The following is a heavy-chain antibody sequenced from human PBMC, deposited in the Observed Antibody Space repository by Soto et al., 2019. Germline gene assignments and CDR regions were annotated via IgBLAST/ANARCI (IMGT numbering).Heavy chain of an antibody. J-gene: IGHJ6*02. D-gene: IGHD2-8*02. V-gene: IGHV1-2*02. CDR1: GYTFTGYY. CDR2: INPNSGGT. Sequence: VASVKVSCKASGYTFTGYYMHWVRQAPGQGLEWMGWINPNSGGTNYAQKFQGRVTMTRDTSISTAYMELSRLRSDDAAVYYCANLRVTGRYGMDVWGQGTTVTVSS. CDR3: ANLRVTGRYGMDV.